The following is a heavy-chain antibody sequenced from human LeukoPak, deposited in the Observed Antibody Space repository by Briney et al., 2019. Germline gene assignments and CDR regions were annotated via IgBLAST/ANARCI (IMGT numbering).Heavy chain of an antibody. CDR3: ARSIAVAHDAFDI. D-gene: IGHD6-19*01. Sequence: PSETLSLTCTVSGGSISSSSYYWGWIRQPPGKGLEWIGSIYYSGSTYYNPSLKSRVTISVDTSKNQFSLKLSSVTAADTAVYYCARSIAVAHDAFDIWGQGTMVTVSS. CDR1: GGSISSSSYY. J-gene: IGHJ3*02. CDR2: IYYSGST. V-gene: IGHV4-39*01.